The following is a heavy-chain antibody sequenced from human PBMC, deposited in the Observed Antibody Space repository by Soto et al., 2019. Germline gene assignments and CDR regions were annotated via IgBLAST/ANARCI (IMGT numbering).Heavy chain of an antibody. J-gene: IGHJ4*02. CDR3: ARALYSSSWLFDY. Sequence: SETLSLTCTVSGGSISSGDYYWSWIRQPPGKGLEWIGYIYYSGSTYYNPSLKSRVTISVDTSKNQFSLKLSSVTAADTAGYYCARALYSSSWLFDYWGQGTLVTVSS. V-gene: IGHV4-30-4*01. D-gene: IGHD6-13*01. CDR1: GGSISSGDYY. CDR2: IYYSGST.